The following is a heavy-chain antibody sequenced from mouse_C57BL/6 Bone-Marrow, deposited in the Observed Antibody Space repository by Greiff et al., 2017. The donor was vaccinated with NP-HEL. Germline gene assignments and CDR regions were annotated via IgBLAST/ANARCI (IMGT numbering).Heavy chain of an antibody. CDR1: GYTFTSYW. CDR2: IDPSDSYT. Sequence: QVQLQQPGAELVRPGTSVKLSCKASGYTFTSYWMHWVKQRPGQGLEWIGVIDPSDSYTNYNQKFKGKATLTVDTSSSTAYMQLSSLTSEDSAVYYCALYYCGSSYGGYWGQGTSVTVSS. D-gene: IGHD1-1*01. J-gene: IGHJ4*01. CDR3: ALYYCGSSYGGY. V-gene: IGHV1-59*01.